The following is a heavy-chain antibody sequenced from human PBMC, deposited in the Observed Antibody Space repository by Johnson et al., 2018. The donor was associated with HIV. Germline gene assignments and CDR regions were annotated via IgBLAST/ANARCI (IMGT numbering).Heavy chain of an antibody. CDR1: GFTVSTNY. J-gene: IGHJ3*02. CDR3: ARDTVRGELDLPDGFDI. Sequence: VQLVESGGGLIQPGGSLRLSCAASGFTVSTNYMSWVRQAPGKGLDWVSVIYSSGSTYYTDSVKGRFTTSRDNSKNTVYLQMNGLRAEDTAVYYCARDTVRGELDLPDGFDIWRHGTMVTVSS. V-gene: IGHV3-53*01. D-gene: IGHD4-23*01. CDR2: IYSSGST.